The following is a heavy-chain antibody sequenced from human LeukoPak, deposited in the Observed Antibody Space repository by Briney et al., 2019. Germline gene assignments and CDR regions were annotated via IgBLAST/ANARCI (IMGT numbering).Heavy chain of an antibody. D-gene: IGHD2-2*02. CDR3: ARDLSGYCSSTSCYNTFDY. V-gene: IGHV1-3*01. CDR1: GYTFTSYA. CDR2: INAGNGNT. J-gene: IGHJ4*02. Sequence: GASVKVSCKASGYTFTSYAMHWVHQAPGQRLEWMGWINAGNGNTKYSQKFQGRVTITRDTSASTAYMELSSLRSEDTAVYYCARDLSGYCSSTSCYNTFDYWGQGTLVTVSS.